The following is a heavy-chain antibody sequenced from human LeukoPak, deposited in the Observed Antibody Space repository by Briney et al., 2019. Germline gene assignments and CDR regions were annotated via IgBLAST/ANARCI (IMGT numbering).Heavy chain of an antibody. CDR1: GFNFSSCW. V-gene: IGHV3-7*01. CDR2: IKQDGNKK. J-gene: IGHJ4*02. Sequence: GRSLRLSCAASGFNFSSCWMSWVRQAPGKGLEWMANIKQDGNKKYYVDSVKGRFTISRDNAKNSLYLQMKSLRAEDTAVYYCARDLVGGDYWGQGTLVTVSS. CDR3: ARDLVGGDY. D-gene: IGHD3-16*01.